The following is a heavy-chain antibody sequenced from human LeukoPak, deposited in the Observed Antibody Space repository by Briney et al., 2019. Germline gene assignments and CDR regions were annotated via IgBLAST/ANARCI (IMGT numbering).Heavy chain of an antibody. CDR2: ISGGGGST. Sequence: GGSLRLSCAASGFTFSSYAMSWVRQAPGKGLEWVSAISGGGGSTYYADSVKGRFTISRDNSKNTLYVQMNSLRAEDTALYYCARGYYYDSGGYPIDYWGQGALVTVSS. J-gene: IGHJ4*02. CDR1: GFTFSSYA. CDR3: ARGYYYDSGGYPIDY. D-gene: IGHD3-22*01. V-gene: IGHV3-23*01.